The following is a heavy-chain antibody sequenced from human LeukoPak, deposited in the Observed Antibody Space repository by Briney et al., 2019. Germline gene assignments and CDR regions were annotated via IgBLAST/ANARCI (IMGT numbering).Heavy chain of an antibody. CDR3: ARERFTMVRGVIKNWFDP. CDR1: GFTFSSYG. Sequence: PGGSLRLSCAASGFTFSSYGMTWVRQAPGKGLEWVSGITNSGGSTYYADSVKGRFTISRDNSKNTLYLQMNSLRAEDTAVYYCARERFTMVRGVIKNWFDPWGQGTLVTVSS. V-gene: IGHV3-23*01. J-gene: IGHJ5*02. D-gene: IGHD3-10*01. CDR2: ITNSGGST.